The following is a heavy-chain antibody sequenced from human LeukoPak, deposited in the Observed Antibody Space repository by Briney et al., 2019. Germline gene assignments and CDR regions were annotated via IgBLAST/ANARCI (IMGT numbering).Heavy chain of an antibody. D-gene: IGHD5-12*01. Sequence: SGPTLVNPTQTLTLTCTFSGFSLSTSGVGVGWIRQPPVKALEWLALIYWNDDKRYSPSLKSRLTITKDTSKNQVVLTMTNMDPVDTATYYCAHVQVATRSDAFDIWGQGTMVTVSS. CDR1: GFSLSTSGVG. CDR3: AHVQVATRSDAFDI. J-gene: IGHJ3*02. CDR2: IYWNDDK. V-gene: IGHV2-5*01.